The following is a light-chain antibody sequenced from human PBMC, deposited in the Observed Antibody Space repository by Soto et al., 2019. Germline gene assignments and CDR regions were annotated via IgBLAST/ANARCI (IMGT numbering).Light chain of an antibody. V-gene: IGKV3-20*01. J-gene: IGKJ3*01. CDR2: GAS. CDR3: QHYGT. CDR1: QRAPSSN. Sequence: ETVLTQSPGTLSLSPGERVTLSCRTSQRAPSSNLAWYHQKPGQAPRLLIYGASSRATGIPDRFSGSGSGTDFTLTVSRLEPEDVAVYFCQHYGTFGPGTKVDLK.